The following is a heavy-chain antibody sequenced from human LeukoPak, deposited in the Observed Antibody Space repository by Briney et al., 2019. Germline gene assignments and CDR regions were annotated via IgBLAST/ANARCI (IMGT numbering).Heavy chain of an antibody. CDR3: AKEGGVMITFGGVSNFDY. Sequence: GGSLRLSCAASGFAFSSYAVSWVRQAPGKGLEWVSAISSSAGSTWYADSVKGRFTISRDDSKTTLYLQMNSLRAEDTAVYYCAKEGGVMITFGGVSNFDYWGQGTLVTVSS. V-gene: IGHV3-23*01. CDR2: ISSSAGST. J-gene: IGHJ4*02. D-gene: IGHD3-16*01. CDR1: GFAFSSYA.